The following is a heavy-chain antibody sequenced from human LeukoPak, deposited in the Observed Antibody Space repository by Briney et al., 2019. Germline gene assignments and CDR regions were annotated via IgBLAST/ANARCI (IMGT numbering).Heavy chain of an antibody. D-gene: IGHD6-6*01. V-gene: IGHV3-7*01. CDR3: ARVYHSTSGRAIDY. CDR1: GFTFSNYW. Sequence: GGSLRLSCAASGFTFSNYWMTWVRQAPGKGLEWVANIKQDGSEKYYVDSVKGRFTISRDNAKNALYLQKNSLRVEDTAVYYCARVYHSTSGRAIDYWGQGTLVTVSS. CDR2: IKQDGSEK. J-gene: IGHJ4*02.